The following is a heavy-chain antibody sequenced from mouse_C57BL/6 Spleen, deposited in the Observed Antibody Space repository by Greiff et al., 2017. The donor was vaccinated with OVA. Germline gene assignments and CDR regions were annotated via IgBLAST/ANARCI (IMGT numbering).Heavy chain of an antibody. CDR3: TSGYYYFDY. CDR2: INPSSGYT. CDR1: GYTFTSYT. Sequence: QVQLQQSGAELARPGASVKMSCKASGYTFTSYTMHWVKQRPGQGLEWIGYINPSSGYTKYNQKFKDKATLTADKSSSTAYMQLSSLTSEDSAVYYWTSGYYYFDYWGQGTTLTVSS. D-gene: IGHD2-3*01. J-gene: IGHJ2*01. V-gene: IGHV1-4*01.